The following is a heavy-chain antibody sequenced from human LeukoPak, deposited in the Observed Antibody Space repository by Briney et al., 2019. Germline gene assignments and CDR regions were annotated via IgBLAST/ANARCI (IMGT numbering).Heavy chain of an antibody. D-gene: IGHD6-13*01. CDR3: ARDRQQMDREGYFDL. Sequence: GGSLRLSCAASDLTFSTHNMNWVRQAPGKGLEWVSYISTTTRTIYYADSVKGRFTISRDNAKNSLFLQMNSLRDEDTAMYYCARDRQQMDREGYFDLWGRGTLVTVSS. J-gene: IGHJ2*01. V-gene: IGHV3-48*02. CDR1: DLTFSTHN. CDR2: ISTTTRTI.